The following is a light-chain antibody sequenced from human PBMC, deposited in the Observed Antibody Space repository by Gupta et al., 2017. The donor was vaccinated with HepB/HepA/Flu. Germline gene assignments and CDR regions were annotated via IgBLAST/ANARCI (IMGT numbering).Light chain of an antibody. J-gene: IGLJ1*01. CDR3: QSYDSSLSAYV. CDR1: SSNIGAGYD. CDR2: SNS. V-gene: IGLV1-40*01. Sequence: QSVLTQPPSVSGAPGQWVTISCTGSSSNIGAGYDVHWYQQVPGTAPKLLIYSNSNRPSGVPDRFSGSKSGTSASLAITGLQAEDEADYYCQSYDSSLSAYVFGAGTKVTVL.